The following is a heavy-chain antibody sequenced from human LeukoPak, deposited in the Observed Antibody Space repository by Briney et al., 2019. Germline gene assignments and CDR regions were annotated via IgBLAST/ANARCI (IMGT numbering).Heavy chain of an antibody. J-gene: IGHJ4*02. CDR3: AREGSSSWYVDY. D-gene: IGHD6-13*01. CDR2: ISSSSSYI. Sequence: GGSLRLSCAASGFTFSSYSMNWVRQAPGKGLEWVSSISSSSSYIYYADSVEGRFTISRDNAKNSLYLQMNSLRAEDTAVYYCAREGSSSWYVDYWGQGTLVTVSS. V-gene: IGHV3-21*01. CDR1: GFTFSSYS.